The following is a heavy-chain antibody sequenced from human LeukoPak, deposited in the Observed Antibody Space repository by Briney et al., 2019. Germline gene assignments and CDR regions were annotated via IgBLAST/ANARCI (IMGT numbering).Heavy chain of an antibody. D-gene: IGHD3-22*01. Sequence: ASVKVSFKASGYTFTSYGISWVRQAPGQGLEWMGWISAYNGNTNYAQKLQGRVTMTTDTSTSTAYMELRSLRSDDTAVYYCARDGGYYYDSSGYPDYWGQGTLVTVSS. V-gene: IGHV1-18*01. J-gene: IGHJ4*02. CDR1: GYTFTSYG. CDR3: ARDGGYYYDSSGYPDY. CDR2: ISAYNGNT.